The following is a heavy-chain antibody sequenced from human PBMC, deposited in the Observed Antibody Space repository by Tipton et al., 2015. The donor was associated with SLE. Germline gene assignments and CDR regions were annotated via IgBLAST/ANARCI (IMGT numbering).Heavy chain of an antibody. CDR3: AREWRITSPRFDP. D-gene: IGHD3-10*01. J-gene: IGHJ5*02. CDR1: GGSISSYY. Sequence: TLSLTCTVSGGSISSYYWSWIRQPPGKGLEWIGYIYYSGSTNYNPSLKSRVTISVDTSKNQFSLKLGSVTAADTAVYYCAREWRITSPRFDPWGQGTLVPVSS. V-gene: IGHV4-59*01. CDR2: IYYSGST.